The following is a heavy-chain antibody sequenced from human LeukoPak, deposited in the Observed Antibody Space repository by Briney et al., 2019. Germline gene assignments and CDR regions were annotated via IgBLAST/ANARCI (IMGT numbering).Heavy chain of an antibody. Sequence: SQTLSLTCAVSGGSISSGGYSWSWIRQPPGKGLEWIGYIYHSGSTYYNPSLKSRVTISVDRSKNQFSLKLSSVTAADTAVYYCARGEFTSSSNWFDPWGQGTLVTVSS. J-gene: IGHJ5*02. CDR2: IYHSGST. CDR1: GGSISSGGYS. V-gene: IGHV4-30-2*01. CDR3: ARGEFTSSSNWFDP. D-gene: IGHD2-2*01.